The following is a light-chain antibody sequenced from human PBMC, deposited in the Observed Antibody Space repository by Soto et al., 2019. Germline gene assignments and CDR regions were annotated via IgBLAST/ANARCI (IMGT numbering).Light chain of an antibody. V-gene: IGKV4-1*01. J-gene: IGKJ3*01. CDR3: QQHYNTPFT. CDR1: QSVLYSSNNKNY. Sequence: DIVMTQSPDSLTVSLGERATINCKSSQSVLYSSNNKNYLAWYQQKPGQPPKLLIYWASTRESGVPDRFSGSGSGTDFTLTITSLQVEDVAVYYCQQHYNTPFTFGPGTKVDI. CDR2: WAS.